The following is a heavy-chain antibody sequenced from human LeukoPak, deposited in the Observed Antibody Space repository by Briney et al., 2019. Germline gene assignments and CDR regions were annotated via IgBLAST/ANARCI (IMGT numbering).Heavy chain of an antibody. CDR2: IYYSGST. Sequence: SETLSLTCTVSGGSISSSSYYWGWIRQPPGKGLEWIGSIYYSGSTYYNPSLKSRVTISVDTSKNQFSLKLSSVTASDAALYYCARHLSGTTMAHYFDFWGQGILVAVSS. V-gene: IGHV4-39*01. D-gene: IGHD1-1*01. CDR3: ARHLSGTTMAHYFDF. J-gene: IGHJ4*02. CDR1: GGSISSSSYY.